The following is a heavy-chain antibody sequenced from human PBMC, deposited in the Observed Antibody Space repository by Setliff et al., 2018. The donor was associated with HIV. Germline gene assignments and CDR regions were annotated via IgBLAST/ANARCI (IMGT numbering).Heavy chain of an antibody. J-gene: IGHJ3*02. V-gene: IGHV5-51*01. CDR3: ARQSYDSSGYYHDAFDI. D-gene: IGHD3-22*01. CDR2: VYPGDSDT. Sequence: GESLKISCKGSRYSFTNYWIAWVRQMPGKGLEWMGIVYPGDSDTRYSPSFQGQVTISADKSISTAYLQWSSLKASDTAMYYCARQSYDSSGYYHDAFDIWGQGTMVTVSS. CDR1: RYSFTNYW.